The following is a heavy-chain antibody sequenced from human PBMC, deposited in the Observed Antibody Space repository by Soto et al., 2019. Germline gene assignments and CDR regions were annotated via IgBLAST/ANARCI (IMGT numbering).Heavy chain of an antibody. J-gene: IGHJ3*02. Sequence: GGSLRLSCAASGFTFSSYWMHWVRQAPGKGLVWVSRINSDGSSTSYADSVKGRFTISRDNAKNTLYLQMNSLRAEDTAVYYCAIPDKGQVWDYDFWSGREGSPSSAFDIWGQGTMVTVSS. CDR3: AIPDKGQVWDYDFWSGREGSPSSAFDI. CDR1: GFTFSSYW. D-gene: IGHD3-3*01. V-gene: IGHV3-74*01. CDR2: INSDGSST.